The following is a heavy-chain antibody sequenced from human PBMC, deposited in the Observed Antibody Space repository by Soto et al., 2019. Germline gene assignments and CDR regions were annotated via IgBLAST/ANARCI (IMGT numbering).Heavy chain of an antibody. D-gene: IGHD1-26*01. Sequence: GESLKISCKGSGYSFTNYWIAWVRQMPGKGLEWMGIIYPGDSDTRYSPSFQGQVTISADKSISTAYLQWSSLKASDTAIYYCARLLAYSGSYLDYGMDVWGQGTTVTVSS. CDR3: ARLLAYSGSYLDYGMDV. CDR1: GYSFTNYW. V-gene: IGHV5-51*01. CDR2: IYPGDSDT. J-gene: IGHJ6*02.